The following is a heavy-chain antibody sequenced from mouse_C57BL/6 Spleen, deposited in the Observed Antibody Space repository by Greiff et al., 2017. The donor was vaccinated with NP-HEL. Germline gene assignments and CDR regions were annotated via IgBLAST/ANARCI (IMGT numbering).Heavy chain of an antibody. CDR3: ASPAYYSNPWFAY. J-gene: IGHJ3*01. CDR2: IYPGDGDT. CDR1: GYAFSSSW. V-gene: IGHV1-82*01. D-gene: IGHD2-5*01. Sequence: VQLQQSGPELVKPGASVKISCKASGYAFSSSWMNWVKQRPGKGLEWIGRIYPGDGDTNYNGKFKGKATLTADKSSSTAYMQLSSLTSGDSAVYLCASPAYYSNPWFAYWGQGTLVTVSA.